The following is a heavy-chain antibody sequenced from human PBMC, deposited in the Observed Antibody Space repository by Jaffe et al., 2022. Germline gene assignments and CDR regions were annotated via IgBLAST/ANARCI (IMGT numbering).Heavy chain of an antibody. D-gene: IGHD3-16*01. Sequence: QVQLQESGLGLVKPSETLSLTCTVSGGSISSYYWNWIRQPPGKGLEWIGYVYFTGTTNYNPSLKSRVNISLDTSKNQFSLKLTSVTAADAAVYYCARGSSTYEPPDYWGQGTLVTVSS. CDR3: ARGSSTYEPPDY. V-gene: IGHV4-59*01. CDR1: GGSISSYY. J-gene: IGHJ4*02. CDR2: VYFTGTT.